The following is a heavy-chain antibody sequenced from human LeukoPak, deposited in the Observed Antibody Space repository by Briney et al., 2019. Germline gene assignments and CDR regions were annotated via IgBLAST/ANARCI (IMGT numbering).Heavy chain of an antibody. CDR3: ARLPYYYDSSGYYYYYYMDV. CDR2: IYYSGST. Sequence: SETLSLTCTVSGGSISSSSYYWGWIRQPPGKGLEWIGSIYYSGSTYYNPSLKSRATISVDTSKNQFSLKLSSVTAADTAVYYCARLPYYYDSSGYYYYYYMDVWGKGTTVTISS. D-gene: IGHD3-22*01. V-gene: IGHV4-39*01. CDR1: GGSISSSSYY. J-gene: IGHJ6*03.